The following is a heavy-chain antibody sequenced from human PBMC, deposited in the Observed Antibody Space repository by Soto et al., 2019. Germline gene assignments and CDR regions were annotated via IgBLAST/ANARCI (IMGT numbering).Heavy chain of an antibody. CDR2: IIPIFGTA. V-gene: IGHV1-69*13. CDR1: GGTFSSYA. D-gene: IGHD4-4*01. CDR3: ARSYSNYETYYYYGMDV. J-gene: IGHJ6*02. Sequence: ASVKVSCKASGGTFSSYAISWVRQAPGQGLEWMGGIIPIFGTANYAQKFQGRVTITADESTSTAYMELSSLRSEDTAVYYCARSYSNYETYYYYGMDVWGQGTTVTVSS.